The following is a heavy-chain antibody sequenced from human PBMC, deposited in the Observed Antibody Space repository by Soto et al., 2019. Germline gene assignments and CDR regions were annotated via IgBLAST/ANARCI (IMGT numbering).Heavy chain of an antibody. Sequence: PGGSLRLSCAASTFSFGTSWITWGRQAPGKGLEWVAKIKEDGSEKYYVDSVKGRFTISRDNAKNSLYLQMNSLRAEDAAVYYCARDGGTLGFDYWGQGTLVTVSS. D-gene: IGHD7-27*01. CDR3: ARDGGTLGFDY. CDR2: IKEDGSEK. CDR1: TFSFGTSW. J-gene: IGHJ4*02. V-gene: IGHV3-7*01.